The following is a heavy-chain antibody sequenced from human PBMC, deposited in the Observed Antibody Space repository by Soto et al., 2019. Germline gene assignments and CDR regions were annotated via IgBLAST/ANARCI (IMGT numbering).Heavy chain of an antibody. CDR1: GGSISSYY. J-gene: IGHJ4*02. CDR2: IYYSGST. D-gene: IGHD6-13*01. Sequence: SETLSLTCTVSGGSISSYYWSWIRQPPGKGLEWIGYIYYSGSTNYNPSLKSRVTISVDTSKNQFSLKLSSVTAADTAVYYCARLVSPAAGMFYFDYWGQGTLVTVSS. V-gene: IGHV4-59*08. CDR3: ARLVSPAAGMFYFDY.